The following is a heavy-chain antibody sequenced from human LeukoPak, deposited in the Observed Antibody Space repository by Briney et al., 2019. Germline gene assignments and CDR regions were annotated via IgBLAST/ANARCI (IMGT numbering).Heavy chain of an antibody. CDR2: IIPIFGTA. J-gene: IGHJ4*02. Sequence: ASVKVSCKASGGTFSSYAISWVRQAPGQGLEWMGGIIPIFGTANYAQKFQGGVTITADESTSTAYMELSSLRSEDTAVYYCARSPPPLRYFDWLPDYWGQGTLVTVSS. D-gene: IGHD3-9*01. CDR1: GGTFSSYA. CDR3: ARSPPPLRYFDWLPDY. V-gene: IGHV1-69*13.